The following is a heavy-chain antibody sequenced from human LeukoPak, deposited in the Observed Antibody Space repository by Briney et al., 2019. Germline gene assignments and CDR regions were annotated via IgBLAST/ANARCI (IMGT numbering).Heavy chain of an antibody. V-gene: IGHV1-69*04. CDR3: ARDPVDGYSHFAF. Sequence: SVKVSCKASGGTFSSYAISWVRQAPGQGLEWGGRSIASLGIADYAQKFQGRVTITADKSTSPAYMELSSLRSDDTAIYYCARDPVDGYSHFAFWGQGPLVTVSS. CDR1: GGTFSSYA. D-gene: IGHD5-18*01. CDR2: SIASLGIA. J-gene: IGHJ1*01.